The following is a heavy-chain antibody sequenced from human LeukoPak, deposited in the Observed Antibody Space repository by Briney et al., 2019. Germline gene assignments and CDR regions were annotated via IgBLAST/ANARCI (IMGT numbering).Heavy chain of an antibody. J-gene: IGHJ6*02. CDR3: ARDHYYGSGTSPPRMDV. CDR1: GFTFSTYA. CDR2: ISYDGSNK. Sequence: GGSLRLSRAVSGFTFSTYAMYWVRQAPGKGLEWVAVISYDGSNKYYADSVRGRFTISRDNSKNTLYLQMNSLRAEDTAVYYCARDHYYGSGTSPPRMDVWGQGTTVTVSS. V-gene: IGHV3-30-3*01. D-gene: IGHD3-10*01.